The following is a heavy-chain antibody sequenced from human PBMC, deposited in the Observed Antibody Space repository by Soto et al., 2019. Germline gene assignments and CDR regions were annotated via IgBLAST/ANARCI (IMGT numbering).Heavy chain of an antibody. CDR3: ASATAVVVATLDL. V-gene: IGHV3-23*01. D-gene: IGHD2-15*01. CDR2: NGGSRGGP. Sequence: ELQLLESGGGLVQPGGSLTLSCTASGFPFSRVAMSWVRQAPGQGLEWVASISANGGSRGGPYYADSVKGRFTNSRDNSKNTLYMQVDSLTGADTAVYFCASATAVVVATLDLWGQGTMVTVSS. J-gene: IGHJ3*01. CDR1: GFPFSRVA.